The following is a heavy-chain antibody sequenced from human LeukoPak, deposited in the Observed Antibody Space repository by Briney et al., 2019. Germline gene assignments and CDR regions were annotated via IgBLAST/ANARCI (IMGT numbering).Heavy chain of an antibody. Sequence: SETLSLTCTVSGDSISNSYWSWIRQPPGEALEWIGYIYYSGSPNYNPYPKSRVTISVEPSTNQFSLKLSSVTAADTDVYYCAREGVILWFGELYSWFDPWGQGAVVTVSS. D-gene: IGHD3-10*01. J-gene: IGHJ5*02. V-gene: IGHV4-59*01. CDR1: GDSISNSY. CDR2: IYYSGSP. CDR3: AREGVILWFGELYSWFDP.